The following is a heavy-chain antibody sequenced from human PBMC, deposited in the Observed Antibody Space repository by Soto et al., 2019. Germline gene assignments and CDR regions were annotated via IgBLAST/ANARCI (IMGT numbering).Heavy chain of an antibody. Sequence: SETLSLTCAVYGGSFSGYYWSWIRQPPGKGLEWIGEINHSGSTNYNSSLTGRVTISVGTSTNQSSMKLSSDPAANKAVYSCARVRRTTRTRDEWG. D-gene: IGHD4-17*01. CDR2: INHSGST. J-gene: IGHJ6*01. CDR1: GGSFSGYY. V-gene: IGHV4-34*01. CDR3: ARVRRTTRTRDE.